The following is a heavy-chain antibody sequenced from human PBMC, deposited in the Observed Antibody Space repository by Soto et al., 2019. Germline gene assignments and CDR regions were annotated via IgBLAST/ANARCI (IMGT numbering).Heavy chain of an antibody. CDR1: GLTFSSYW. CDR3: ARKTTGDSFDI. J-gene: IGHJ3*02. D-gene: IGHD4-17*01. CDR2: INSDGSST. V-gene: IGHV3-74*01. Sequence: GGSLRLSCAASGLTFSSYWMHWVRQAPGKGLVWVSRINSDGSSTGYADSVKGRFTISRDSAKNTLYLQMNSLRAEDTAVYYCARKTTGDSFDIWGQGTMVTVSS.